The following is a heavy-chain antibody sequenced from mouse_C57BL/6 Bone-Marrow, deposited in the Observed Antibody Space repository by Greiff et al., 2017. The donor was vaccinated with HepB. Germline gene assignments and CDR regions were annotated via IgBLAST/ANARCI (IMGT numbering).Heavy chain of an antibody. D-gene: IGHD1-1*01. CDR3: ARSRNDYGSGYLDD. Sequence: QVQLKQPGAELVKPGASVKLSCKASGYTFTSYWMHWVKQRPGRGLEWIGRIDPNSGGTKYNEKFKSKATLTVDKPSSTAYMQLSSLTSEDCAVYYCARSRNDYGSGYLDDWGEGTTLTASS. CDR2: IDPNSGGT. J-gene: IGHJ2*01. CDR1: GYTFTSYW. V-gene: IGHV1-72*01.